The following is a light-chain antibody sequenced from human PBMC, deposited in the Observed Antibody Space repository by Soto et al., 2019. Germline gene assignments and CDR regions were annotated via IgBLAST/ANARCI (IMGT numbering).Light chain of an antibody. Sequence: IVLTQSPGTLSLSPGERASLSCRASQSVSGKNLAWYQQKPGQAPRLLIFGASNRATGIPDRFSGSGSGTDFTLTISRLEPEDFAVYHCQQYGDSPLTFGGGTKVEIK. J-gene: IGKJ4*01. CDR1: QSVSGKN. CDR3: QQYGDSPLT. V-gene: IGKV3-20*01. CDR2: GAS.